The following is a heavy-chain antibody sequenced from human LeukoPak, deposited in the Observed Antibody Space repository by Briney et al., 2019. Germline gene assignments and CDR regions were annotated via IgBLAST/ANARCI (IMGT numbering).Heavy chain of an antibody. D-gene: IGHD3-22*01. Sequence: ASVKVSCKASGYTFTGYYMHWVRQAPGQGLEWMGWINPNSGGTNYAQKFQGRVTMTRDTSISTAYMELSRLRSDDTAVYYCARSDYYDSSGYYQSREGAWEVGGNDAFDIWGQGTMVTVSS. CDR1: GYTFTGYY. V-gene: IGHV1-2*02. CDR3: ARSDYYDSSGYYQSREGAWEVGGNDAFDI. J-gene: IGHJ3*02. CDR2: INPNSGGT.